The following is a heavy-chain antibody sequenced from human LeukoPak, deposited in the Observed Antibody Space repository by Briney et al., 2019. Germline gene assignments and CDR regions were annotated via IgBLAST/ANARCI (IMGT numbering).Heavy chain of an antibody. V-gene: IGHV3-73*01. J-gene: IGHJ6*03. Sequence: GGSLRLSRAASWFTFSCSPMHWVRQPSGKGLDWVGRIRIKANSYATAYAPSVKCRSTNSRDASTKTAYLKMDSLKTEGTAVYYCTRQTGDGDYVHYYYYYMDVWGKGTTVTVSS. CDR2: IRIKANSYAT. CDR1: WFTFSCSP. D-gene: IGHD4-17*01. CDR3: TRQTGDGDYVHYYYYYMDV.